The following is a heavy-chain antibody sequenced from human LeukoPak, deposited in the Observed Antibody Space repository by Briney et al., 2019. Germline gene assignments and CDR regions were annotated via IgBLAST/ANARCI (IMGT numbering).Heavy chain of an antibody. J-gene: IGHJ4*02. D-gene: IGHD4-23*01. CDR3: TKDLRYYYADNHSEMDEHDY. CDR2: IDSSGGYI. V-gene: IGHV3-21*06. CDR1: GFTFNTYS. Sequence: GGSLRLSCAASGFTFNTYSMNWARQAPGKGLEWVSSIDSSGGYIFYADSVKGRFIISRDNAKDSLYLQMNSLRGEDTALYYCTKDLRYYYADNHSEMDEHDYWGQGTLVTVSS.